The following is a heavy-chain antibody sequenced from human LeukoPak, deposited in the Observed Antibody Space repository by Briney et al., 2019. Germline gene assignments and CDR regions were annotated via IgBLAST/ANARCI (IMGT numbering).Heavy chain of an antibody. CDR1: GFIFSSYA. CDR3: ARDLAYSRLDY. D-gene: IGHD5-18*01. Sequence: GGSLRLSCAASGFIFSSYAMSWVRQPPGKGLEWVSGISGGSDNTYYADSVKGRFTISRDNAENSLYLQMNSLRVEDTAFYYCARDLAYSRLDYWGQGMLVTVSS. J-gene: IGHJ4*02. V-gene: IGHV3-23*01. CDR2: ISGGSDNT.